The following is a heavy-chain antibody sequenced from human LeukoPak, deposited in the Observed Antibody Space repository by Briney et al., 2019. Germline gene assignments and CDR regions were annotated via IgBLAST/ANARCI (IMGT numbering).Heavy chain of an antibody. CDR3: AKEYSSGYYPHQFDY. Sequence: GGSLRLSCAASGFTFDDYAMHWVRQAPGKGLEWVSGISWNSGSIGYADSVKGRFTISRDNSKNTLYLQMNSLRAEDTAVYYCAKEYSSGYYPHQFDYWGQGTLVTVSS. V-gene: IGHV3-9*01. CDR1: GFTFDDYA. CDR2: ISWNSGSI. J-gene: IGHJ4*02. D-gene: IGHD3-22*01.